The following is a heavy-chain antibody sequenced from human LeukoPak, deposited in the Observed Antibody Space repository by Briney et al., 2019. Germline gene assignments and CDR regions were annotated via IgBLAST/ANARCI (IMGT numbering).Heavy chain of an antibody. J-gene: IGHJ4*02. CDR2: VYHSGTT. CDR1: GGPISSGGYY. CDR3: ARWAVRGVVNFDY. V-gene: IGHV4-31*03. Sequence: SETLSLTCSVSGGPISSGGYYWSWIRQHPGMGLEWIGHVYHSGTTNYNPSLKSRVTISADTSKNQFSLKLNSVTAADTAVYFRARWAVRGVVNFDYWGQGIRVTVSS. D-gene: IGHD3-10*01.